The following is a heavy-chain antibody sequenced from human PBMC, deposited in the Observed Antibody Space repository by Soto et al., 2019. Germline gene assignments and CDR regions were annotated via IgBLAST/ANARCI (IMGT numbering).Heavy chain of an antibody. V-gene: IGHV1-69*02. CDR1: GGTFSSYT. CDR2: IIPILGIA. Sequence: QVQLVQSGAEVKKPGSSVKVSCKASGGTFSSYTISWVRQAPGQGLEWMGRIIPILGIANYAQKFQGRVTITADKSTSTAYMELSSLRSEDTAVYYCARAVYYYDSSGYFRGGYYYYGMDVWGQGTTVTVSS. J-gene: IGHJ6*02. D-gene: IGHD3-22*01. CDR3: ARAVYYYDSSGYFRGGYYYYGMDV.